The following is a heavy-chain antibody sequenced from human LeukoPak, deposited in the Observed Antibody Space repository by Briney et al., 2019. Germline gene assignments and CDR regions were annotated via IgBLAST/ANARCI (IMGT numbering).Heavy chain of an antibody. CDR1: GYTFTHYY. V-gene: IGHV1-46*01. J-gene: IGHJ4*02. D-gene: IGHD5-24*01. CDR2: IVPSSGST. CDR3: ARDYRIDGYNRGVDH. Sequence: GASVKVSCKSSGYTFTHYYIHWVRQAPGQGLEWLGKIVPSSGSTSYGQQFLGRVTMTRDTSTTTVHMELSGLRSDDTAVYYCARDYRIDGYNRGVDHWGQGTLITVSS.